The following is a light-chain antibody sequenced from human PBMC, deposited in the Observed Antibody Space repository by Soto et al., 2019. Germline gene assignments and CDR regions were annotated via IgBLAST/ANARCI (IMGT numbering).Light chain of an antibody. Sequence: EIVLTQSPPTLSLSPGERATLSCRASLSVNTYLAWYQQKPGQAPRLLIYDASNRATGIPARFSGSGSGTDFTLTISSLEPEDVAVYYCQQRSNWLTFGGGTKVEIK. CDR3: QQRSNWLT. CDR1: LSVNTY. J-gene: IGKJ4*01. V-gene: IGKV3-11*01. CDR2: DAS.